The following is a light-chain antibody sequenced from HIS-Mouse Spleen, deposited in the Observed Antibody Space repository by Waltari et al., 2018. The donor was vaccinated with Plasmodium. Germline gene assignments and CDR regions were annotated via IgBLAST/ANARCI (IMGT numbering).Light chain of an antibody. V-gene: IGKV3-15*01. CDR1: QSVSSN. CDR2: GAS. Sequence: EIVLTQSPATLSVSPVERATLSCKASQSVSSNLAWYQQTPGQAPRLLIYGASTRATGIPARFSGSGSGTEFTLTISSLQSEDFAVYYCQQYNNWPTWTFGQGTKVEIK. J-gene: IGKJ1*01. CDR3: QQYNNWPTWT.